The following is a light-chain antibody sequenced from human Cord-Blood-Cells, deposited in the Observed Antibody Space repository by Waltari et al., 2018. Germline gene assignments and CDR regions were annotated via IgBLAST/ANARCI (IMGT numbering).Light chain of an antibody. J-gene: IGKJ2*01. CDR2: KAS. CDR3: QQYNSYLYT. Sequence: DIQMTQSPSTLSASVGDRVTITCRASQSISSWLAWYQQKPGKAPKLLIYKASSLESGVPSRFSVSGSGTEFTLTISSLQPNDFATYYCQQYNSYLYTCGQGTKLEIK. CDR1: QSISSW. V-gene: IGKV1-5*03.